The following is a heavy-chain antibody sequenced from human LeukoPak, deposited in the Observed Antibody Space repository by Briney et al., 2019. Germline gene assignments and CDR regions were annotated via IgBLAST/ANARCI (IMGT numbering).Heavy chain of an antibody. CDR2: IYHSGST. Sequence: SGTLSLTCAVSGGSISSSNWWSWVRQPPGKGLEWIGEIYHSGSTNYNPSLKSRVTISVDKSKNQFSLKLSSVTAADTAVYYCARAMKDYYGSGSYEGWFDPWGQGTLVTVSS. CDR1: GGSISSSNW. D-gene: IGHD3-10*01. V-gene: IGHV4-4*02. CDR3: ARAMKDYYGSGSYEGWFDP. J-gene: IGHJ5*02.